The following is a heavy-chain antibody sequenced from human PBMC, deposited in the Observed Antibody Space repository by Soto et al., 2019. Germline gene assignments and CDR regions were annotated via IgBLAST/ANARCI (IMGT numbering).Heavy chain of an antibody. Sequence: QVQLVESGGGVVQPGRSLRLSCAASGFTFSSYAMHWVRQAPGKGLEWVAVISYDGSNKYYADSVKGRFTISRDNSNNTLYLQMNSLRAEDTAVYYCARAEYSSSSGYWGQGTLVTVSS. V-gene: IGHV3-30-3*01. D-gene: IGHD6-6*01. CDR2: ISYDGSNK. CDR3: ARAEYSSSSGY. J-gene: IGHJ4*02. CDR1: GFTFSSYA.